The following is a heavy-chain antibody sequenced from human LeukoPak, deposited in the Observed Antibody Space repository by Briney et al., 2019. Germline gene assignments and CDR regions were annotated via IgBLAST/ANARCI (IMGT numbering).Heavy chain of an antibody. J-gene: IGHJ4*02. Sequence: GGSLRLSCTASGFRFGDYAMTWFRQAPGKGLEWVSVIYSGGSTYYADSVKGRFTISRDNSKNTLYLQMNSLRAEDTAVYYCARSLSTVAPQRYWAQGTLVTVSS. CDR2: IYSGGST. CDR3: ARSLSTVAPQRY. V-gene: IGHV3-53*01. D-gene: IGHD4-23*01. CDR1: GFRFGDYA.